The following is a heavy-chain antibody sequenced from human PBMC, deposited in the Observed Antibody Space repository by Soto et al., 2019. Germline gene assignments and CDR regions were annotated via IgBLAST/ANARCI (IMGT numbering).Heavy chain of an antibody. Sequence: SETLSLTCTVSGGSISSYYWIWIRQPPGKGLEWIGYIYYRGSTKNNPSLRSRVTTSVDTSKNQFSLKLSSVTAADTAVYYCARAGGGYALFTSWGQGTLVTVSS. CDR2: IYYRGST. CDR3: ARAGGGYALFTS. J-gene: IGHJ5*02. CDR1: GGSISSYY. D-gene: IGHD5-12*01. V-gene: IGHV4-59*01.